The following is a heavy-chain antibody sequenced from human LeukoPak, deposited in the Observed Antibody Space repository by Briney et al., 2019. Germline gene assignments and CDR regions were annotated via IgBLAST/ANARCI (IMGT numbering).Heavy chain of an antibody. V-gene: IGHV3-23*01. CDR1: GFTFSSYA. J-gene: IGHJ4*02. CDR3: AKDLSTAQPSDDYYGSGSYYNPDY. Sequence: GGSLRLSCAASGFTFSSYAMSWVRQAPGKGLEWVSAISSSGGSTYYADSVKGRFTISRDNSKNTLYLQMNSLRAEDTAVYYCAKDLSTAQPSDDYYGSGSYYNPDYWGQGTLVTVSS. D-gene: IGHD3-10*01. CDR2: ISSSGGST.